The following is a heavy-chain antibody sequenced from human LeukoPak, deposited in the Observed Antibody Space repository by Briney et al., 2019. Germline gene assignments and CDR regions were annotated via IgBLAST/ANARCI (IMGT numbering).Heavy chain of an antibody. CDR2: IIPILGIA. CDR1: GYTFTSYA. V-gene: IGHV1-69*04. J-gene: IGHJ4*02. CDR3: ARSPGGFGPADYFDY. Sequence: GASVKVSCKASGYTFTSYAISWVRQAPGQGLEWMGRIIPILGIANYAQKFQGRVTITADKSTSTAYMELSSLRSEDTAVYYCARSPGGFGPADYFDYWGQGTLVTVSS. D-gene: IGHD3-10*01.